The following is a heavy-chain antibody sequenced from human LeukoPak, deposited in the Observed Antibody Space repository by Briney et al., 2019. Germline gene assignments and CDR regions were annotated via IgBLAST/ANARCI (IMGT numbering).Heavy chain of an antibody. V-gene: IGHV3-64*01. CDR2: ISSKGDNI. Sequence: GGSLRLSCAGSGFTFSSYAIHWVRQAPGKGLEYVSTISSKGDNIFYANSVKGRFTISRDNSKNAVYLQMGSLRAEDMAVYYCGRVRISAARGYMDVWGKGTTVTVSS. CDR1: GFTFSSYA. CDR3: GRVRISAARGYMDV. J-gene: IGHJ6*04. D-gene: IGHD6-13*01.